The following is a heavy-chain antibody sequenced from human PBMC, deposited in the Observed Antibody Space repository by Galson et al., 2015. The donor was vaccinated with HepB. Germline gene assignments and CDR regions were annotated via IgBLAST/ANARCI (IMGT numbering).Heavy chain of an antibody. J-gene: IGHJ3*02. Sequence: SLRLSCAASGFTFDDYAMHWVRQAPGKGLEWVSGINWNSGSIDYADSVKGRFTISRDNAGNSLYLQMNSLRAEDTALYYCAKSSYDSSGRGAFDIWGQGTMVTVSS. CDR3: AKSSYDSSGRGAFDI. D-gene: IGHD3-22*01. V-gene: IGHV3-9*01. CDR2: INWNSGSI. CDR1: GFTFDDYA.